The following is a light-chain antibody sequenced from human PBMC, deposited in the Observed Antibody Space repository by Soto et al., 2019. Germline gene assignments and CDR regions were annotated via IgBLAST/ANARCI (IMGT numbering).Light chain of an antibody. Sequence: IVLTQSPAALSVSPGERATLSCRASQRISINLACYQQRPGQSPRLLIYDASTRATGIPAGFSGSGSETEFTLTISGVQSEDFAVYYCQQYDKCPITLGSGTNLDIK. CDR1: QRISIN. J-gene: IGKJ3*01. CDR3: QQYDKCPIT. V-gene: IGKV3-15*01. CDR2: DAS.